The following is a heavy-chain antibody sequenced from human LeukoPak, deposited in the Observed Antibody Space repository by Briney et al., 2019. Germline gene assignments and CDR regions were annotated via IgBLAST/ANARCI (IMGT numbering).Heavy chain of an antibody. J-gene: IGHJ3*02. CDR3: ARRGTGGRSFGI. CDR1: GGSVSSGSYY. V-gene: IGHV4-61*01. D-gene: IGHD2-8*02. CDR2: ISYSGST. Sequence: SETLSLTCTVSGGSVSSGSYYWTLIRQPPGKGLEWIGYISYSGSTNFNPSLKSRVTISVDTSKNQFSLNLSSVTAADTAVYYCARRGTGGRSFGIWGQGTMVTVSS.